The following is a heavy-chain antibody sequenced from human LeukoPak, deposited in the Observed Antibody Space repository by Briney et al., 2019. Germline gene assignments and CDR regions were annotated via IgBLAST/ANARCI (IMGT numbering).Heavy chain of an antibody. V-gene: IGHV1-18*01. D-gene: IGHD3-3*01. Sequence: GASVKVSSKASGYTFTSYGISWVRQAPGQGLEWMGWISAYNGNTNYAQKLQGRVTMATDTSTSTAYMELRSLRSDDTAVYYCARTYDFWSGSPYDYWGQGTLVTVSS. CDR2: ISAYNGNT. CDR3: ARTYDFWSGSPYDY. J-gene: IGHJ4*02. CDR1: GYTFTSYG.